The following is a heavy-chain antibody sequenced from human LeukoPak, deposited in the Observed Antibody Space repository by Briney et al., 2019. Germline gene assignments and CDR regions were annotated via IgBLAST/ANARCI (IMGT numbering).Heavy chain of an antibody. V-gene: IGHV3-21*01. CDR2: ISSSSSYI. D-gene: IGHD6-19*01. Sequence: GGSLRLSCAASGFTFSSYSMIWVRQAPGKGLEWVSSISSSSSYIYYADSVKGRFTISRDNAKNSLYLQMSSLRADDTAVYYCARGGIAMAAYQPFDLWGQGTLVTVSS. CDR3: ARGGIAMAAYQPFDL. CDR1: GFTFSSYS. J-gene: IGHJ4*02.